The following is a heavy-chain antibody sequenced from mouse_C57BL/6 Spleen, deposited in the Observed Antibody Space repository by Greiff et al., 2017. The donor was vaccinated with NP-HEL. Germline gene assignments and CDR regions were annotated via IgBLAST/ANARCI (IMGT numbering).Heavy chain of an antibody. CDR1: GYSITSGYY. CDR2: ISYDGSN. J-gene: IGHJ1*03. CDR3: ASYYGNYWYFDV. D-gene: IGHD2-1*01. V-gene: IGHV3-6*01. Sequence: EVKVEESGPGLVKPSQSLSLTCSVTGYSITSGYYWNWIRQFPGNKLEWMGYISYDGSNNYNPSLKNRISITRDTSKNQFFLKLKSVTTEDTATYYCASYYGNYWYFDVWGTGTTVTVSS.